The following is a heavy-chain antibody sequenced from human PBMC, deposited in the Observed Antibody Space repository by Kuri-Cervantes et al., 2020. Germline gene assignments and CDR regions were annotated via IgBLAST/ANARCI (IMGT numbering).Heavy chain of an antibody. D-gene: IGHD3-9*01. CDR2: ISYDGSNK. J-gene: IGHJ4*02. Sequence: GGSLRLSCAASGFTFSSYGMHWVRQAPGKGLEWVAVISYDGSNKYYADSVKGRFTISRDNSRSTLYLQMNSLRAEDTAVYYCAKALTGYPYYFDYWGQGTLVTVSS. CDR3: AKALTGYPYYFDY. CDR1: GFTFSSYG. V-gene: IGHV3-30*18.